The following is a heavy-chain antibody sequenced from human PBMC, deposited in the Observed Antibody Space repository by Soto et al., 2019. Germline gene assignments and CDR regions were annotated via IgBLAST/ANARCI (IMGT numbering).Heavy chain of an antibody. Sequence: ASVKVSCKASGYTFTSYGISWVRQAPGQGLQRMGWISAYNGNTNYTQKLQARVTMTTDTSTSTAYMELRSLRPDDTALDHCGGDRGGGYSYGSYSYCGMDVWGRRSTATVSS. V-gene: IGHV1-18*04. CDR2: ISAYNGNT. D-gene: IGHD5-18*01. CDR3: GGDRGGGYSYGSYSYCGMDV. J-gene: IGHJ6*01. CDR1: GYTFTSYG.